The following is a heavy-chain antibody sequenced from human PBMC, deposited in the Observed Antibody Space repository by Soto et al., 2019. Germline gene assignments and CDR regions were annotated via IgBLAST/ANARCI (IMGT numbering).Heavy chain of an antibody. J-gene: IGHJ4*02. CDR2: IYTSGTA. CDR3: ARDFDSSSWYRLDQ. CDR1: GGSINTYF. D-gene: IGHD6-13*01. Sequence: QVQLQESSPGLVKPSETLSLTCTVSGGSINTYFWSWIRQPAGKGLEWIGRIYTSGTANYNPSLKGRVLMSVDTSKNQFSRKVTSVTAADTAVYYCARDFDSSSWYRLDQWGQGTLVIVSS. V-gene: IGHV4-4*07.